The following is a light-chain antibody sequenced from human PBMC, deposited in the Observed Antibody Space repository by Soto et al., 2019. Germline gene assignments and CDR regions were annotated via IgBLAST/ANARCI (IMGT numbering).Light chain of an antibody. V-gene: IGKV3-11*01. J-gene: IGKJ3*01. Sequence: EIILTQSPATLSVSPGEGATLSCRASQSVSSYLAWYQQKPGQPPRLLIYDASNRAAGIPARFSGSGSGTDFTLTISSLEPEDFAVYYCHQRSNWPHTFGPGTKVDIK. CDR3: HQRSNWPHT. CDR1: QSVSSY. CDR2: DAS.